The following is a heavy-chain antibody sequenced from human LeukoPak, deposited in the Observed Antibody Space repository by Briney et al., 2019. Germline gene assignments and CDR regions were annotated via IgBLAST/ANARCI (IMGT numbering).Heavy chain of an antibody. CDR3: ARDPRVATITGGYYYYGMDV. J-gene: IGHJ6*02. D-gene: IGHD5-12*01. CDR1: GFTFSGYY. V-gene: IGHV1-2*02. Sequence: GASVRLSCKASGFTFSGYYMRWVRQAPGQGLEWIGWINRNSGGTNYAQKFQGRVTMTRDTSISTAYMELSRLRSDDTAVYYCARDPRVATITGGYYYYGMDVWGQGTTVTVSS. CDR2: INRNSGGT.